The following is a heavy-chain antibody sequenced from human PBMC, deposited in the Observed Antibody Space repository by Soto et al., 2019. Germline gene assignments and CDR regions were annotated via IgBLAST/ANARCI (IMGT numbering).Heavy chain of an antibody. CDR3: PRVFSSGSGWMYYFDF. CDR1: SDSIAGENR. J-gene: IGHJ4*02. Sequence: QVQLQESGPGLVKPSETLSLTCTVSSDSIAGENRWSWVRQPPGMGLEWIGEIFHTGGTNYNPSLKGRVTMEVDKSKNQFSLKLISATAADTAVYYCPRVFSSGSGWMYYFDFWGQGTLVSVSS. V-gene: IGHV4-4*02. D-gene: IGHD6-25*01. CDR2: IFHTGGT.